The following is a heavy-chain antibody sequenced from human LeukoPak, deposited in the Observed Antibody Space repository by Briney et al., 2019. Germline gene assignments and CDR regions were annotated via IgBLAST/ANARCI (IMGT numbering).Heavy chain of an antibody. D-gene: IGHD1-26*01. CDR1: GYTFTSYD. CDR3: ARVRVGATGSNWFDP. J-gene: IGHJ5*02. V-gene: IGHV1-8*03. Sequence: GASVKVSCKASGYTFTSYDINWVRQATGQGLEWMGWMNPNSGNTGYAQKFQGRVTITRNTSISTAYMELSSLRSEDTAVYYCARVRVGATGSNWFDPWGQGTLVTVSS. CDR2: MNPNSGNT.